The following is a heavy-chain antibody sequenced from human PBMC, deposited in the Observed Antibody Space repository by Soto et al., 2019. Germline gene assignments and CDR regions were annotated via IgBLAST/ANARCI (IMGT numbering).Heavy chain of an antibody. D-gene: IGHD6-13*01. Sequence: SETLCLACAVSGGSISSSNWWSWFRQPPVKGLEWIGEIYHSGSTNYNPSLKSRVTISVDKSKNQFSLKLSSVTAADTAVYYCARTERPIADHLWWFDPWGQGTMVTVSS. CDR1: GGSISSSNW. CDR3: ARTERPIADHLWWFDP. CDR2: IYHSGST. V-gene: IGHV4-4*02. J-gene: IGHJ5*02.